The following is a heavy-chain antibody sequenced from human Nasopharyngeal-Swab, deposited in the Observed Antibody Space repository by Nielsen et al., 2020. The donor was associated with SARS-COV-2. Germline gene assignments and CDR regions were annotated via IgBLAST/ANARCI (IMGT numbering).Heavy chain of an antibody. V-gene: IGHV3-23*01. CDR3: AKDRLSSSWYSWFDP. D-gene: IGHD6-13*01. CDR2: ISGSGGST. CDR1: GFTFSSYA. J-gene: IGHJ5*02. Sequence: GGSLRLSCAASGFTFSSYAMSWVRQAPGKGLEWVSAISGSGGSTYYADSVKGRFTISRDNSKNTLYLQMNSLRAEDTAVYYCAKDRLSSSWYSWFDPWGQGTLVTVSS.